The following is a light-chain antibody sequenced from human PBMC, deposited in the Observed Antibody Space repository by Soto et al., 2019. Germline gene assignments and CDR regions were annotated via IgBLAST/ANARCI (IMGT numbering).Light chain of an antibody. V-gene: IGKV3-20*01. J-gene: IGKJ4*01. CDR2: DAS. Sequence: VLTQSPGTLSLSPGERATLSCRASQTVRNNYLACYQQKPGQAPRLLIYDASIRATGIPDRFSGGESGTDFTLTISRLEPEDFAVYYCQQLSSYPLTFGGGTKVDIK. CDR1: QTVRNNY. CDR3: QQLSSYPLT.